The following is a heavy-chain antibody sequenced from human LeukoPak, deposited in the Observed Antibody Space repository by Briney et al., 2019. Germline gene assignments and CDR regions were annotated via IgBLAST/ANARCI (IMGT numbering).Heavy chain of an antibody. J-gene: IGHJ4*02. D-gene: IGHD2-21*01. CDR3: ARHPDLRWPRSFDY. CDR2: VYQSGST. V-gene: IGHV4-38-2*01. CDR1: DYSISSGYY. Sequence: SETLSLTCAVSDYSISSGYYWGWIRQPPGKGLEWIGSVYQSGSTYYSPSLKSRVTISVDTSNNQFSLKLTSVTAADTAIYCCARHPDLRWPRSFDYWGQGTLVSVSS.